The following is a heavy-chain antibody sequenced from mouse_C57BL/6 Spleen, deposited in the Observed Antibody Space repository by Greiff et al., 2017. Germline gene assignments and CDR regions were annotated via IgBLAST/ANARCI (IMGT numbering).Heavy chain of an antibody. CDR2: IDPSDSYT. D-gene: IGHD2-1*01. Sequence: QVQLQQPGAELVKPGASVKLSCKASGYTFTSYWMQWVKQRPGQGLEWIGEIDPSDSYTNYNQKFKGKATLTVDTSSSTAYMQLSSLTSEDSAVYYCARIYYGPGFAYWGQGTLVTVSA. J-gene: IGHJ3*01. CDR3: ARIYYGPGFAY. V-gene: IGHV1-50*01. CDR1: GYTFTSYW.